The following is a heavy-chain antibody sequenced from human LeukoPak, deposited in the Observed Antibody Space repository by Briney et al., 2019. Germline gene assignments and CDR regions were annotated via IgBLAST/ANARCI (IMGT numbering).Heavy chain of an antibody. V-gene: IGHV4-38-2*02. D-gene: IGHD2-2*01. CDR2: IYHSGST. CDR3: ARVPAAAMGPYYFDY. Sequence: SDTLSLTCTVSGYSISSGYYWGWIRQPPGNGLEWIGSIYHSGSTYCNRSHKSRVTITVDTSKNQFSLKLSSVTAADTAVYYCARVPAAAMGPYYFDYWGQGTLVTVSS. CDR1: GYSISSGYY. J-gene: IGHJ4*02.